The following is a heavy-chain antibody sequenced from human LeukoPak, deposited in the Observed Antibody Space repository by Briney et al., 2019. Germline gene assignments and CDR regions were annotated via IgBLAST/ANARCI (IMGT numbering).Heavy chain of an antibody. D-gene: IGHD2-8*02. CDR2: IYYSWST. CDR1: GGSISSYY. J-gene: IGHJ3*02. CDR3: ARLRRTEIYGGRNAFNI. Sequence: SETLSLTCTVSGGSISSYYWSWIRQPPGQGLEWIGYIYYSWSTNYNPSLKRRVPISIDTSKNQFYLKLSSVNAADTGVYYCARLRRTEIYGGRNAFNIWRQGTIATVSS. V-gene: IGHV4-59*08.